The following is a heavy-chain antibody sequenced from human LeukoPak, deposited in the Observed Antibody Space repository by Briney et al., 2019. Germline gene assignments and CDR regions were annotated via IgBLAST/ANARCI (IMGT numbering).Heavy chain of an antibody. CDR3: ARSTVTTDWFDP. CDR2: IYYSGST. CDR1: GGSISSYC. Sequence: SETLSLTCTVSGGSISSYCWSWIRQPPGKGLEWIGYIYYSGSTNYNPSLKSRVTISVDTSKNQFSLKLSSVTAADTAVYYCARSTVTTDWFDPWGQGTLVTVSS. D-gene: IGHD4-11*01. J-gene: IGHJ5*02. V-gene: IGHV4-59*01.